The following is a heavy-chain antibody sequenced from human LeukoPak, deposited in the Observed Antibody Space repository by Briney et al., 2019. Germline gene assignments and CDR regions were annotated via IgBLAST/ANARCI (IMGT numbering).Heavy chain of an antibody. CDR3: ARDLRGGGWYPYFDY. D-gene: IGHD6-19*01. Sequence: SETLSLTCTVSGGSISSYYWSWIRQPPGKGLEWIGYIYYSGSTNYNPSLKSRVTISVDTSKNQFSLKLSSVTAADTAVYYCARDLRGGGWYPYFDYWGQGTLVTVSS. J-gene: IGHJ4*02. V-gene: IGHV4-59*01. CDR2: IYYSGST. CDR1: GGSISSYY.